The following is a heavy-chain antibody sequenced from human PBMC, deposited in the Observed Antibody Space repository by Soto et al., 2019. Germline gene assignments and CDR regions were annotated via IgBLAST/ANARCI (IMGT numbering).Heavy chain of an antibody. CDR3: ARGGPDSSGWYSYYMDV. V-gene: IGHV1-69*02. CDR1: GGTFSSYT. J-gene: IGHJ6*03. Sequence: VSCKASGGTFSSYTISWVRQAPGQGLEWMGRIIPILGIANYAQKFQGRVTITADKSTSTAYMELSSLRSEDTAVYYCARGGPDSSGWYSYYMDVWGKGTTVTVSS. D-gene: IGHD6-19*01. CDR2: IIPILGIA.